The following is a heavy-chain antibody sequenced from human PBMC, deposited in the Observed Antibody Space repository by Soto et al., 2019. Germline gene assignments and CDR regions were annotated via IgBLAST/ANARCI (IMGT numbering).Heavy chain of an antibody. Sequence: ASVKVSCKASGYTFTSYGISWVRQAPGQGLEWMGWISAYNGNTNYAQKLQGRATMTTDTSTSTAYMELRSLRSDDTAVYYCARLFGELLEITFWFDPWGQGTLVTVYS. CDR3: ARLFGELLEITFWFDP. D-gene: IGHD3-10*02. J-gene: IGHJ5*02. CDR2: ISAYNGNT. V-gene: IGHV1-18*01. CDR1: GYTFTSYG.